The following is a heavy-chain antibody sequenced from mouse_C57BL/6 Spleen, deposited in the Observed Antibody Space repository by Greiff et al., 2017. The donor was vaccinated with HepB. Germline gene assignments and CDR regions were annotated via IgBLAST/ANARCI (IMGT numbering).Heavy chain of an antibody. CDR3: SLTTVVEDYYAMDY. Sequence: QVQLQQPGAELVKPGASVKLSCKASGYTFTSYWMHWVKQRPGQGLEWIGMIHPNSGSTNYNEKFKSKATLTVDKSSSTAYMQLSSLTSEDSAVYYWSLTTVVEDYYAMDYWGQGTSVTVSS. V-gene: IGHV1-64*01. CDR2: IHPNSGST. D-gene: IGHD1-1*01. J-gene: IGHJ4*01. CDR1: GYTFTSYW.